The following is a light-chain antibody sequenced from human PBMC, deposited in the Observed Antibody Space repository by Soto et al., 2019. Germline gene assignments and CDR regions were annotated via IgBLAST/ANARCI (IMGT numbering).Light chain of an antibody. CDR2: GAS. J-gene: IGKJ5*01. CDR3: QRYDSLRT. Sequence: EIVLTQSPATLSLSPGERATLSCRASQSVSSTYLAWYQQKPGQAPRLLIYGASNRATGIPDRFSGSGSGTDFTLTITRLEAEDFAMYYCQRYDSLRTFGQGTRLENK. CDR1: QSVSSTY. V-gene: IGKV3-20*01.